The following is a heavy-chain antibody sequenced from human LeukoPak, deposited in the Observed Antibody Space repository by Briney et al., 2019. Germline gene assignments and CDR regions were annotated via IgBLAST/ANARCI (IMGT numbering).Heavy chain of an antibody. CDR1: GFTFDDYG. J-gene: IGHJ3*02. D-gene: IGHD3-22*01. CDR3: ARVSYYYDPDGFDI. Sequence: PGGSLRLSCAASGFTFDDYGMSWVRQAPGKGLEWIGYIYYSGNTNYNPSLNSRVTISVDTSKNHFSLKLSSVTAADTALYYCARVSYYYDPDGFDIWGQGTMVTVSS. CDR2: IYYSGNT. V-gene: IGHV4-59*01.